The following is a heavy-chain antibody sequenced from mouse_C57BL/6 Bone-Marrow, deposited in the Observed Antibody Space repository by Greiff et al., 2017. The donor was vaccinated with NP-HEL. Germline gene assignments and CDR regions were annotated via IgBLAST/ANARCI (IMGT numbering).Heavy chain of an antibody. V-gene: IGHV1-69*01. J-gene: IGHJ3*01. Sequence: QVQLQQSGAELVMPGASVKLSCKASGYTFTSYWMHWVKQRPGQGLEWIGEIDPSDSYTNYNQKFKGKSTLTVDKSSSTAYMQLSSLTSEDSAVYYCARVAYGSSYWFAYWGQGTLVTVSA. CDR3: ARVAYGSSYWFAY. D-gene: IGHD1-1*01. CDR2: IDPSDSYT. CDR1: GYTFTSYW.